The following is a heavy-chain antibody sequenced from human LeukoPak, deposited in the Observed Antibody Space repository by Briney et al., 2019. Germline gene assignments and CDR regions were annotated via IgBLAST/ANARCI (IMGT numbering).Heavy chain of an antibody. J-gene: IGHJ3*02. CDR3: AREAYMGGWLQSDAFDI. D-gene: IGHD5-24*01. CDR2: INPSARST. Sequence: ASVKVSCRASGYTFTIYYMHWVRGARGQGLEGVGIINPSARSTTYAQKFQGRFTMPTDTSTSTVYMELSSLRSEDTAVYYCAREAYMGGWLQSDAFDIWGQGTMVTVSS. V-gene: IGHV1-46*01. CDR1: GYTFTIYY.